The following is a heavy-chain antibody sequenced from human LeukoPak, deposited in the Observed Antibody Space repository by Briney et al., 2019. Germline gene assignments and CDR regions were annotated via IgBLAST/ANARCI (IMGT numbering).Heavy chain of an antibody. D-gene: IGHD3-3*01. J-gene: IGHJ4*02. CDR2: ISGSGGST. Sequence: GGSLRLSCAASGFTFSSYAMSWVRQAPGKGLEWVSAISGSGGSTYYADSVKGRFTISRDNSKNTRYLQMNSLRAEDTAVYYCANLNPPVEWLVRESVPDYWGQGTLVTVSS. CDR3: ANLNPPVEWLVRESVPDY. V-gene: IGHV3-23*01. CDR1: GFTFSSYA.